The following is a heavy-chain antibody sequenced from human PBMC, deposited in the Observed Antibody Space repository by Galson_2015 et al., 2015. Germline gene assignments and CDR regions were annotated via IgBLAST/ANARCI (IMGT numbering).Heavy chain of an antibody. CDR2: IYYSGST. CDR1: GGSISSYY. CDR3: ASSPGLYYDFWSGYYTGSSFDY. V-gene: IGHV4-59*01. J-gene: IGHJ4*02. D-gene: IGHD3-3*01. Sequence: SETLSLTCTVSGGSISSYYWSWIRQPPGKGLEWIGYIYYSGSTNYNPSLKSRVTISVDTSKNQFSLKLSSVTAADTAVYYCASSPGLYYDFWSGYYTGSSFDYWGQGTLVTVSS.